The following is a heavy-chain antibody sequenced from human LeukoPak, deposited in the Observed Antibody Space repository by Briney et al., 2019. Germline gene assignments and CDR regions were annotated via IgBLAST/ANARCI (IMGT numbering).Heavy chain of an antibody. V-gene: IGHV3-49*04. J-gene: IGHJ4*02. Sequence: PGRSLRLSRTASGFTFGDYAMSWVRQAPGKGLEWVCFIRSKAYGGTTEYAASVKGRFTISRDDSKSIAYLQMNSLNTEDTAVYYCTRRGRGLYYYDSSGYQDWGQGTLVTVSS. CDR2: IRSKAYGGTT. CDR3: TRRGRGLYYYDSSGYQD. D-gene: IGHD3-22*01. CDR1: GFTFGDYA.